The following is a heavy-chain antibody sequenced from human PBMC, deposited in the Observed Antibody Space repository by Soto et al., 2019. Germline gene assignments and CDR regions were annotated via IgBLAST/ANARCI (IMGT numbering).Heavy chain of an antibody. CDR3: IQSRCGGDCLQSYASYYYYGMDV. V-gene: IGHV2-5*02. CDR1: AFSLSTGGVG. Sequence: QITLKESGPTLVKPTQTLTLTCTFSAFSLSTGGVGVGWIRQPPGKALEWIAHIYWDDDKRYSPSMRSRLTITKDTSKNRAVLTMTNMDPVDTATYYCIQSRCGGDCLQSYASYYYYGMDVWGQGTTVTVSS. D-gene: IGHD2-21*02. CDR2: IYWDDDK. J-gene: IGHJ6*02.